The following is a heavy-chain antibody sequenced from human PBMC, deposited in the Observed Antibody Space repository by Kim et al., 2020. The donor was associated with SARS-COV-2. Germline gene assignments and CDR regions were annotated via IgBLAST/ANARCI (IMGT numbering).Heavy chain of an antibody. J-gene: IGHJ6*02. D-gene: IGHD3-10*01. CDR1: GGSFSGYY. CDR3: ARVRGVTVLLGYYYYGMDV. Sequence: SETLSLTCAVYGGSFSGYYWSWIRQPPGTGLEWIGEINYSGSTNYNPSLKSRVTISVDTSKNQFSLKLSAVTAADAAVYYCARVRGVTVLLGYYYYGMDVWGQGTTVTVSS. CDR2: INYSGST. V-gene: IGHV4-34*01.